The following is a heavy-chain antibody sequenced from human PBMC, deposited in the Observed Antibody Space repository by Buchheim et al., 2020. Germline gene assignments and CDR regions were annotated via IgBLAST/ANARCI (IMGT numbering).Heavy chain of an antibody. CDR2: IYHSGST. D-gene: IGHD3-16*02. V-gene: IGHV4-4*02. Sequence: QVQLQESGPGLVKPSGTLSLTCAVSGGSISSSNWWSWVRQPPGKGLEWIGEIYHSGSTNYNPSLKSRVTISVDTSKNQFSLKLSSVTAADTAVYYCARDSRGGGPYDYIWGSYRGYGMDVWGQGTT. CDR1: GGSISSSNW. J-gene: IGHJ6*02. CDR3: ARDSRGGGPYDYIWGSYRGYGMDV.